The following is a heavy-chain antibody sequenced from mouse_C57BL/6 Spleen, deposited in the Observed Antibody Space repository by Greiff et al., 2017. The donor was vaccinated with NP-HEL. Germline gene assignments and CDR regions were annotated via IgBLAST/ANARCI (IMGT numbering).Heavy chain of an antibody. J-gene: IGHJ2*01. CDR3: ARWDSNLDY. V-gene: IGHV1-50*01. Sequence: VQLQQSGAELVKPGASVKLSCKASGYTFTSYWMQWVKQRPGQGLEWIGEIDPSDSYTNYNQKFKGKATLTVDTSSSTAYMQLSSLTSEDSAVYYFARWDSNLDYWGQGTTLTVSS. CDR1: GYTFTSYW. D-gene: IGHD2-5*01. CDR2: IDPSDSYT.